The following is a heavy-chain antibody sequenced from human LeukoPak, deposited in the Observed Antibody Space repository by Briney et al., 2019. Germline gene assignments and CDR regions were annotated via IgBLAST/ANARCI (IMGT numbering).Heavy chain of an antibody. CDR2: ISYDGSNK. Sequence: GGSLRLSCAASGFTFSSYAMPWVRQAPGKGLEWVAVISYDGSNKYYADSVKGRFTISRDNSKNTLYLQMNSLRAEDTAVYYCARDSPYYYDSSGYQSDGYYYGMDVWGQGTTVTVSS. V-gene: IGHV3-30-3*01. CDR1: GFTFSSYA. CDR3: ARDSPYYYDSSGYQSDGYYYGMDV. J-gene: IGHJ6*02. D-gene: IGHD3-22*01.